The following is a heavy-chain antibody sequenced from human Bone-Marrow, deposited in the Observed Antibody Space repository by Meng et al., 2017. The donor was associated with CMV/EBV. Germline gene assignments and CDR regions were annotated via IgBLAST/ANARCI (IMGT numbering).Heavy chain of an antibody. D-gene: IGHD3-22*01. CDR2: IIPIFGTA. CDR3: AREDYYDSSGPVFDY. CDR1: GGTFSSYA. V-gene: IGHV1-69*05. Sequence: SGGTFSSYAIRWVRQAPGQGLEWMGGIIPIFGTANYAQKFQGRVTITTDESTSTAYMELSSLRSEDTAVYYCAREDYYDSSGPVFDYWGQGTLVTVSS. J-gene: IGHJ4*02.